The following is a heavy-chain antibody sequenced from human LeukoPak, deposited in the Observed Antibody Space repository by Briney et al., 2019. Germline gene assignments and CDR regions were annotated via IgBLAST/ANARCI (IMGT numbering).Heavy chain of an antibody. CDR3: ARLYSKSGYYFDY. CDR2: IYYSGST. D-gene: IGHD4-11*01. Sequence: SETLSLTCTVSGGSISSYYWSWIRQPPGKGLEWIGYIYYSGSTNYNPSLKSRVTISVDTSKNQFSLKLSSVTAADTAVYYCARLYSKSGYYFDYWGQGTLVTVSS. V-gene: IGHV4-59*01. CDR1: GGSISSYY. J-gene: IGHJ4*02.